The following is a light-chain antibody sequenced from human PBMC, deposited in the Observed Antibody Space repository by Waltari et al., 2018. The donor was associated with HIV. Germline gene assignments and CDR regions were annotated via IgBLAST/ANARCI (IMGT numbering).Light chain of an antibody. CDR1: SSDVGGYTL. J-gene: IGLJ2*01. CDR3: CAYAGSTTYVI. V-gene: IGLV2-23*02. CDR2: EVS. Sequence: QSALTQPASVSGSPGQSITISCTGTSSDVGGYTLVPWYQQHPGKAPKLMIYEVSTRPSGVSNRFSGSKSGNTASLTISGLQAEDEADYYCCAYAGSTTYVIFGGGTKLTVL.